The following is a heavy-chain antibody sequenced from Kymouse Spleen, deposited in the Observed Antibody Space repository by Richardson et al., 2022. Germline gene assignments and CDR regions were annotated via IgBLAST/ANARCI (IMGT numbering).Heavy chain of an antibody. Sequence: QVQLQESGPGLVKPSETLSLTCTVSGGSVSSGSYYWSWIRQPPGKGLEWIGYIYYSGSTNYNPSLKSRVTISVDTSKNQFSLKLSSVTAADTAVYYCARDGIVGATTDYYYYGMDVWGQGTTVTVSS. CDR1: GGSVSSGSYY. J-gene: IGHJ6*02. CDR2: IYYSGST. CDR3: ARDGIVGATTDYYYYGMDV. V-gene: IGHV4-61*01. D-gene: IGHD1-26*01.